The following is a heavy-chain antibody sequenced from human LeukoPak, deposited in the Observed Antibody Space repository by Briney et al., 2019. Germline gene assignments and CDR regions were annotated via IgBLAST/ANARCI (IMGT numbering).Heavy chain of an antibody. CDR3: ARAVTSDPWFDY. CDR2: IYYSGST. CDR1: GGSISSGGYY. Sequence: SSETLSLTCAVSGGSISSGGYYWSWIRQPPGKGLEWIGNIYYSGSTNYNPSLKSRVTISVDTSQNQFSLRLTSVTAADTAVYYCARAVTSDPWFDYWGQGTLVTVSS. V-gene: IGHV4-61*08. D-gene: IGHD4-17*01. J-gene: IGHJ4*02.